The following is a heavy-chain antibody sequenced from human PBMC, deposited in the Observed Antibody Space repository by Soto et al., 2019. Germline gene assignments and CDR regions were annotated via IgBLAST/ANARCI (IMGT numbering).Heavy chain of an antibody. CDR2: IRSKAYGGTT. V-gene: IGHV3-49*03. CDR3: TRDKRSGYYSMDPHY. J-gene: IGHJ4*02. CDR1: GFTFGDYA. D-gene: IGHD3-22*01. Sequence: GGSMRLSCTASGFTFGDYAMSWFRQAPGKGLEWVGFIRSKAYGGTTEYAASVKGRFTISRDDSKRIAYLQMNSLKTEDTAVYYCTRDKRSGYYSMDPHYWGQGTLVTVSS.